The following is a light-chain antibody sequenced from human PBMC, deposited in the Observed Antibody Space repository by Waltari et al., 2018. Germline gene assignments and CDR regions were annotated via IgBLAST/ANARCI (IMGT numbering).Light chain of an antibody. CDR3: SSYTTSSSLV. J-gene: IGLJ2*01. Sequence: QSALTQPASVSGSPGQSITISCTGTSSDVGGYNYVSWFQQHPGKAPKLMIYDVTDRPSGVSDRFSGSKSANTASLTISERQAEDEADYYCSSYTTSSSLVFGVGTKLTVL. CDR2: DVT. CDR1: SSDVGGYNY. V-gene: IGLV2-14*03.